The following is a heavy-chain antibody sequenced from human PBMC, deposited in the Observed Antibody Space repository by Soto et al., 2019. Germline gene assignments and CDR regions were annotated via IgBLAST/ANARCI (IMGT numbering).Heavy chain of an antibody. Sequence: ASVKVSCKASGFTFTSSAVQWVRQARGQRLEWIGWIVVGSGNTNYAQKFQERVTITRDMSTSTAYMELSSLRSEDTAVYYCAAGADSSGYYYVGAPYYYYGMDVWGQGTTVTVSS. D-gene: IGHD3-22*01. V-gene: IGHV1-58*01. CDR1: GFTFTSSA. CDR2: IVVGSGNT. J-gene: IGHJ6*02. CDR3: AAGADSSGYYYVGAPYYYYGMDV.